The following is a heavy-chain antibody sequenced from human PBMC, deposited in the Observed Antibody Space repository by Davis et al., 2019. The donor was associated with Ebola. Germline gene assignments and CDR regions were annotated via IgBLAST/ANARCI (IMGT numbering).Heavy chain of an antibody. V-gene: IGHV1-3*01. CDR3: ARDQFWSHNYGMDV. J-gene: IGHJ6*02. D-gene: IGHD3-3*01. CDR2: INAGNGNT. Sequence: ASVKVSCKASGYTFTSYAMHWVRQAPGQRLEWMGWINAGNGNTKYSQKFQGRVTITRDTSASTAYMELSSLRSEDTAVYYCARDQFWSHNYGMDVWGQGTTVTVSS. CDR1: GYTFTSYA.